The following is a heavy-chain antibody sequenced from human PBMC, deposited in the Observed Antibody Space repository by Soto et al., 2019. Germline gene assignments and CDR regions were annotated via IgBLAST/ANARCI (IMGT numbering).Heavy chain of an antibody. CDR2: INPNSGGT. Sequence: QVQLVQSGAEVNKPGASVKVSCKASGYTFTGYYMHWVRQAPGQGLEWMGWINPNSGGTNYAQKFQGWVTMTRDTSISTAYMELSRLRSDDTAVYYCARDPLVVVAGQYYYYGMDVWGQGTTVTVSS. D-gene: IGHD2-15*01. CDR3: ARDPLVVVAGQYYYYGMDV. V-gene: IGHV1-2*04. J-gene: IGHJ6*02. CDR1: GYTFTGYY.